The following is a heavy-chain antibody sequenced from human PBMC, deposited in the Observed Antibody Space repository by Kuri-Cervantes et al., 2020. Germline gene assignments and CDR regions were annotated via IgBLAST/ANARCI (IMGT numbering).Heavy chain of an antibody. Sequence: GSLRLSCAASGFTFSSYAMSWVRQAPGKGLEWVSAISGSGGSTYYADSVKGRFTISRDNSKNTLYLQMNSLRAEDTAVHYCAKDSLEYSSSARDYWGQGTLVTVSS. CDR3: AKDSLEYSSSARDY. CDR1: GFTFSSYA. D-gene: IGHD6-6*01. CDR2: ISGSGGST. J-gene: IGHJ4*02. V-gene: IGHV3-23*01.